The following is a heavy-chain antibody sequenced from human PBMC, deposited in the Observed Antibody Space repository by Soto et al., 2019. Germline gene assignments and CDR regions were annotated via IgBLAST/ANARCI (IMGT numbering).Heavy chain of an antibody. J-gene: IGHJ6*02. Sequence: VASVKVSCKASGGTFSSYAISWVRQAPGQGLDWMGWISAYNGNTKYAQDLQGRVTMTTDTSQSTAYMELRSLRSDDTAMYYCARCSGGSYNTYYFYYGMDVWGQGTTVTVSS. CDR2: ISAYNGNT. D-gene: IGHD2-15*01. CDR1: GGTFSSYA. V-gene: IGHV1-18*01. CDR3: ARCSGGSYNTYYFYYGMDV.